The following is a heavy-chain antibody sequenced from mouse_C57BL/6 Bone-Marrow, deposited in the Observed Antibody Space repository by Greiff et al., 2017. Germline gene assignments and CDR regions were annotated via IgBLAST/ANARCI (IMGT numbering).Heavy chain of an antibody. CDR3: ARSAYYGNYAWFAY. D-gene: IGHD2-10*01. J-gene: IGHJ3*01. V-gene: IGHV1-82*01. Sequence: QVQLQQSGPELVKPGASVKISCKASGYAFSSSWMNWVKQRPGKGLEWIGRIYPGDGDTNYNGKFKGKATLTADKSSSTAYMQLSSLTSEDSAIYVCARSAYYGNYAWFAYWGQGTLVTVSA. CDR1: GYAFSSSW. CDR2: IYPGDGDT.